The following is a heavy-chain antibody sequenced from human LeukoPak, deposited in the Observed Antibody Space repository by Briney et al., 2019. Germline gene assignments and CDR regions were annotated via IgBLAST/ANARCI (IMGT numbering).Heavy chain of an antibody. CDR2: IIPILGIA. J-gene: IGHJ5*02. D-gene: IGHD3-10*01. V-gene: IGHV1-69*04. CDR1: RGTFSSYA. CDR3: ARGGSYYGSGKDWFDP. Sequence: SVKVSCKASRGTFSSYAISWVRQAPGQGLEWMGRIIPILGIANYAQKFQGRVTITADKSTSTAYMELSSLRSEDTAVYYCARGGSYYGSGKDWFDPWGQGTLVTVSS.